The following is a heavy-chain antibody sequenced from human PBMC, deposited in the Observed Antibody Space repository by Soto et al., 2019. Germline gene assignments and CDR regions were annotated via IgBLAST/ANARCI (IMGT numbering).Heavy chain of an antibody. CDR3: AADSPAWGACAFDY. CDR1: GFTFKTAW. V-gene: IGHV3-15*07. CDR2: IKSENDGGII. J-gene: IGHJ4*02. Sequence: EVQLAESGGDLVEPGGSLRLSCAASGFTFKTAWMNWVRQSPGKGLEWVGRIKSENDGGIIDYAAPVKGRFIISRDDSKNTVYLEMNSLNTEDTAVYYCAADSPAWGACAFDYWGQGILVTVSS. D-gene: IGHD3-16*01.